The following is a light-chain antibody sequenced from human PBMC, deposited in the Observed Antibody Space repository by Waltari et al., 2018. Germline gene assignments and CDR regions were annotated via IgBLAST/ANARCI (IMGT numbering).Light chain of an antibody. CDR2: RNN. J-gene: IGLJ2*01. CDR3: AAWDDSLSGLVV. CDR1: SSNIGSNY. V-gene: IGLV1-47*01. Sequence: QSVLTQPPSASGTPGQRVTISCSGSSSNIGSNYVYWYQQLPGTAPKLLNYRNNQRPAGVPDRFSGSKSGTSASLAISGLRSEDEADYYCAAWDDSLSGLVVFGGGTKLTVL.